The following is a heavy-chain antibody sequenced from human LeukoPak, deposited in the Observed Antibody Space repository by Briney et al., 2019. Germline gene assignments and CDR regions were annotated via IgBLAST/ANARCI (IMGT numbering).Heavy chain of an antibody. CDR3: ARQNDFRLDY. D-gene: IGHD3-3*01. Sequence: GESLRISCKGSGYTFSSYWIGWVRQMPGKGLEWMGIIYPGDSDTRCSPSLQGQVTISVDTSIGTAYLQWSSLKASDTAIYYCARQNDFRLDYWGQGTLVTVSS. CDR1: GYTFSSYW. V-gene: IGHV5-51*01. J-gene: IGHJ4*02. CDR2: IYPGDSDT.